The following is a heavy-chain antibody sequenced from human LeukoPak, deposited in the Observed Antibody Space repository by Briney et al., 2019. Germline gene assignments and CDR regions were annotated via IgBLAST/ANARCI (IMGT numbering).Heavy chain of an antibody. CDR3: ARTRWLQSLFDY. V-gene: IGHV4-34*01. Sequence: SETLSLTCVVYGVSFSGYYWSWIRQPPGKGLEWIGEINHSGSTNYNPSLKSRVTISVDTSKNQFSLKLRSVIAADTAVYYCARTRWLQSLFDYWGQGTLVTVSS. D-gene: IGHD5-24*01. CDR1: GVSFSGYY. CDR2: INHSGST. J-gene: IGHJ4*02.